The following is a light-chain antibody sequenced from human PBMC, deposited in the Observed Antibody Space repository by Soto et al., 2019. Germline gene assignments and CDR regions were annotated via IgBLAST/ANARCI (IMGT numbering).Light chain of an antibody. Sequence: QSVLTQPPSVSGAPGQRVTISCTGYNSNIGAGYDVHWYQQLPGTAPKLLIYGNSNRPSGVPDRFSASKSGTSASLAITGLKAEDEADYYCQSYASSLSGWVFGGGTKLTVL. CDR3: QSYASSLSGWV. V-gene: IGLV1-40*01. CDR2: GNS. J-gene: IGLJ3*02. CDR1: NSNIGAGYD.